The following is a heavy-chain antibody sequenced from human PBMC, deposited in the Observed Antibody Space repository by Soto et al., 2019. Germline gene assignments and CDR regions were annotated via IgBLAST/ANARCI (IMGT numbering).Heavy chain of an antibody. CDR3: ARGEYYYDSSGTGFDY. Sequence: PGGSLRLSCAASGFTFSSYAMHWVRHAPGKGLEWVAVISYDGSNKYYADSVKGRFTISRDNSKNTLYLQMNSLRAEDTAVYYCARGEYYYDSSGTGFDYWGQGTLVTVSS. J-gene: IGHJ4*02. CDR2: ISYDGSNK. V-gene: IGHV3-30-3*01. D-gene: IGHD3-22*01. CDR1: GFTFSSYA.